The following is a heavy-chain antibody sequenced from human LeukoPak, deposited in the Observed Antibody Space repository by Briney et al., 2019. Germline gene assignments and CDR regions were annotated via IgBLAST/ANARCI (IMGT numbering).Heavy chain of an antibody. CDR1: GGSISSYY. V-gene: IGHV4-4*09. Sequence: SETLSLTCTVSGGSISSYYWGWIRQPPGKGLEWIGYIYISGSTNYNPSLKSRVTISVDTSKNQFSLKLSSVTAADTPVYYCARQTVANFFFDYWGQGTLVTVSS. J-gene: IGHJ4*02. CDR2: IYISGST. CDR3: ARQTVANFFFDY. D-gene: IGHD4-23*01.